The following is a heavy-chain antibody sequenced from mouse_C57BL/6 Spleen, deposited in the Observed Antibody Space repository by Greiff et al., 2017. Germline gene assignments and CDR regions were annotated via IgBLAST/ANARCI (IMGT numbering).Heavy chain of an antibody. Sequence: QVQLQQPGAELVRPGSSVKLSCKASGYTFTSYWMHWVKQRPIQGLEWIGNIDPSDSETHYNQKFKDKATLTVDKSSSTAYMQLSSLTSEDSAVYYCAGTWDEGPYFDYWGQGTTLTVSS. CDR1: GYTFTSYW. J-gene: IGHJ2*01. CDR3: AGTWDEGPYFDY. V-gene: IGHV1-52*01. D-gene: IGHD4-1*01. CDR2: IDPSDSET.